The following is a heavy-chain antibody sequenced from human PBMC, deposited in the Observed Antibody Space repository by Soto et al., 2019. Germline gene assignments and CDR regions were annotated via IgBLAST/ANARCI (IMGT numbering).Heavy chain of an antibody. D-gene: IGHD6-6*01. CDR3: ASGIAARPEFNWFDP. J-gene: IGHJ5*02. V-gene: IGHV1-18*01. CDR2: ISAYNGNT. CDR1: GYTFTSYG. Sequence: ASVKVSCKASGYTFTSYGISWVRQAPGQGLEWMGWISAYNGNTNYAQKLQGRVTMTTDTSTSTAYMELRSLRAEDTAVYYCASGIAARPEFNWFDPWGQGTLVTVSS.